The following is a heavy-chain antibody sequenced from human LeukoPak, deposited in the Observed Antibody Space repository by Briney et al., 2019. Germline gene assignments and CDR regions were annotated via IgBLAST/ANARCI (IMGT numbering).Heavy chain of an antibody. D-gene: IGHD6-13*01. CDR1: GYTFTSYD. J-gene: IGHJ1*01. Sequence: GASVKVSCKASGYTFTSYDINWVRQATGQGLEWMGWMNPNSGNTGYAQKFQGRVTMTRNTSISTAYMELSSLRSEDTAVYYCARAPYSSRAAHHWGQGTLVTVSS. V-gene: IGHV1-8*01. CDR3: ARAPYSSRAAHH. CDR2: MNPNSGNT.